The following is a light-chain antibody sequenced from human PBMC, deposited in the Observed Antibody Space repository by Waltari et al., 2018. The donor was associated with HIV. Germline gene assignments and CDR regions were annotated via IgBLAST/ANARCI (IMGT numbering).Light chain of an antibody. V-gene: IGLV1-44*01. CDR1: SSNIGSNT. CDR2: SNN. J-gene: IGLJ3*02. Sequence: QSVLTQPPSASGTPGQRVTISCSGSSSNIGSNTVNWYQQLPGTAPKLLISSNNQRPSGVPDRFAGSTSGTSASLAISGLQAEDEAEYYCAAWDDSLNGPWVFGGGTKLTVL. CDR3: AAWDDSLNGPWV.